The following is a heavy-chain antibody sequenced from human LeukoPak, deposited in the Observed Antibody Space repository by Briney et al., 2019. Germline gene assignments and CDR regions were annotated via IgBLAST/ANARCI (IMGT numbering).Heavy chain of an antibody. V-gene: IGHV3-7*01. CDR2: IRADGREQ. D-gene: IGHD4-11*01. CDR3: SGRDSRRSPWAY. CDR1: GFPFSSFW. Sequence: GGSLRLSCAASGFPFSSFWMNWVRQTPGRGLEWLENIRADGREQYYLDSVRGRFHISRDNAKTSVYLAMNNLRAHATGAYYCSGRDSRRSPWAYWGQGTLVSVSS. J-gene: IGHJ4*02.